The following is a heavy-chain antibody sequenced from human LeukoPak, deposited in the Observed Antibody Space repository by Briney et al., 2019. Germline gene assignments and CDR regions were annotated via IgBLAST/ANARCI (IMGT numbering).Heavy chain of an antibody. CDR1: GGSFSGYY. D-gene: IGHD2-15*01. J-gene: IGHJ4*02. CDR3: AAYCSGGSCYSGSYDY. CDR2: INHSGST. Sequence: SETLSLTCAVYGGSFSGYYWSWIRQPPGKGLEWIGEINHSGSTNYNPSLKSRVTISVDTSKNQFSLKLNSVTAADTAVYYCAAYCSGGSCYSGSYDYWGQGTLVTVSS. V-gene: IGHV4-34*01.